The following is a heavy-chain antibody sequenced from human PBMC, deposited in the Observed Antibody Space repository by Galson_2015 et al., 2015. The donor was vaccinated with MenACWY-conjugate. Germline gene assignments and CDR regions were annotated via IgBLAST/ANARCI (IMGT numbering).Heavy chain of an antibody. CDR1: GGTFSSYA. V-gene: IGHV1-69*13. Sequence: SVKVSCKASGGTFSSYAISWVRQAPGQGLEWMGGIIPIFGTANYAQKFQGRVTITADESTSTAYMELSSLRSEDTAVYYCAREWLGYYGSGSKTPPVMDVWGQGTTVTVSS. J-gene: IGHJ6*02. CDR2: IIPIFGTA. D-gene: IGHD3-10*01. CDR3: AREWLGYYGSGSKTPPVMDV.